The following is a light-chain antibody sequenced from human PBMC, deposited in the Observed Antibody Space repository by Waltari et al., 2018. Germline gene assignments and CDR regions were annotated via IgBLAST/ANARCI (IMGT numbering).Light chain of an antibody. CDR3: QQRYNWPPVT. V-gene: IGKV3-11*01. CDR2: DAS. Sequence: EIVLTQSPGTLSLSPGDRATLSCRASQSVRNYLAWYQQKPGQAPRLLIYDASNRATGIPDRFSGSGSGTDFTLTISSLEPEDFAVYYCQQRYNWPPVTFGGGTKVEIK. CDR1: QSVRNY. J-gene: IGKJ4*01.